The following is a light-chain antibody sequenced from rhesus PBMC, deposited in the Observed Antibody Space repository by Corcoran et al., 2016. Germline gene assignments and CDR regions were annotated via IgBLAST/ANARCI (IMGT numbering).Light chain of an antibody. J-gene: IGKJ1*01. CDR1: QSLSNY. CDR3: QQGYNYPWT. V-gene: IGKV1S9*01. Sequence: DIQMTQSPSSLSASVGDRVTITCQASQSLSNYLNWYQQNPGKIPKLLIYRASSLQSGIPSRFSGSGSGTDFTLTIRSLQPEDFATYDCQQGYNYPWTFGQGTKVEIK. CDR2: RAS.